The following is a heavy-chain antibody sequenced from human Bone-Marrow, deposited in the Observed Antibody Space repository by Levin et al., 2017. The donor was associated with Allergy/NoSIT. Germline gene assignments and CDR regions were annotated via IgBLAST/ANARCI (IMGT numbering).Heavy chain of an antibody. CDR2: IYPGDSDT. CDR1: GYSFTSYW. V-gene: IGHV5-51*01. CDR3: ARLGGYCTGGVGYTGDWFDP. J-gene: IGHJ5*02. D-gene: IGHD2-8*02. Sequence: GESLKISCKGSGYSFTSYWIGWVRQMPGKGLEWMGIIYPGDSDTRYSPSFQGQVTISADKSISTAYLQWSSLKASDTAMYYCARLGGYCTGGVGYTGDWFDPWGQGTLVTVSS.